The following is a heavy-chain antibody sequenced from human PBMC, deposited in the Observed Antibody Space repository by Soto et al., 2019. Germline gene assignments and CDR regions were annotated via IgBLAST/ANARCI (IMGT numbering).Heavy chain of an antibody. D-gene: IGHD6-13*01. CDR1: VGSFSGYY. V-gene: IGHV4-34*01. CDR3: ARVRGEAAAGTYYYYGMDV. J-gene: IGHJ6*02. CDR2: INHSGST. Sequence: SETLSLTCAVYVGSFSGYYWSWIRQPPGKGLEWIGEINHSGSTNYNPSLKSRVTISVDTSKNQFSLKLSSVTAADTAVYYCARVRGEAAAGTYYYYGMDVWGQGTTVTVSS.